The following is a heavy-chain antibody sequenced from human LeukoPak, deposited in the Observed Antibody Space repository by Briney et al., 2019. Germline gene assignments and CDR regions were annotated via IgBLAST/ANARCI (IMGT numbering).Heavy chain of an antibody. V-gene: IGHV4-39*01. CDR1: GGSISSSSYY. CDR2: IYYSGST. J-gene: IGHJ6*03. D-gene: IGHD6-13*01. Sequence: SETLSLTCTVSGGSISSSSYYWGWIRQPPGKGLEWIGSIYYSGSTYYNPSLKSRVTISVDTSKNQFSLKLSSVTAADTAVYYCAQLVPDPFYYYYYYMDVWGKGTTVTVSS. CDR3: AQLVPDPFYYYYYYMDV.